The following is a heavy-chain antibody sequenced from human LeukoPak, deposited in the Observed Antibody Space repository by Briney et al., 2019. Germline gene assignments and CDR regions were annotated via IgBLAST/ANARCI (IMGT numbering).Heavy chain of an antibody. CDR3: ARGDYGNQRSNNWFDP. J-gene: IGHJ5*02. V-gene: IGHV4-34*01. Sequence: SETLSLTCAVYGESFRAYYWTWLRQPPGKGLEWIGEISHSGNINYNPSLKSRVTISVDTSKNQFSLRLSSVTAADTAVYYCARGDYGNQRSNNWFDPWGQGTLVSLSS. D-gene: IGHD4-11*01. CDR2: ISHSGNI. CDR1: GESFRAYY.